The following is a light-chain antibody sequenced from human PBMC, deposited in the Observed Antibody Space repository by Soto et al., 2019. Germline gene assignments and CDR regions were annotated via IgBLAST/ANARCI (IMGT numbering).Light chain of an antibody. CDR1: TSDIGNNY. CDR3: GTWESSLSVGV. CDR2: DNN. Sequence: QSVLTQPPSMSAAPGQQVTISCSGSTSDIGNNYVSWYQQVPGTAPKLLIYDNNKRPSGIPDRFSGSKSGTSATLGITGLETGEEADYFCGTWESSLSVGVFGGGTKLTVL. V-gene: IGLV1-51*01. J-gene: IGLJ3*02.